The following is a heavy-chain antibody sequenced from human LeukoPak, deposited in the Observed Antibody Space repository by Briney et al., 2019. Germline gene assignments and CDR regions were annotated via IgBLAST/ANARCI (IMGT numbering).Heavy chain of an antibody. CDR3: ARGGSSWYADY. V-gene: IGHV4-59*01. Sequence: SETLSLTCSVSGASISTCYWSWVRQPPEKGLEWVGYIHYSGSTSYNPSLKSRVTMSVDTSNDQFSLKVSSVTAADTAVYYCARGGSSWYADYWGQGTLVTVSS. J-gene: IGHJ4*02. D-gene: IGHD6-13*01. CDR1: GASISTCY. CDR2: IHYSGST.